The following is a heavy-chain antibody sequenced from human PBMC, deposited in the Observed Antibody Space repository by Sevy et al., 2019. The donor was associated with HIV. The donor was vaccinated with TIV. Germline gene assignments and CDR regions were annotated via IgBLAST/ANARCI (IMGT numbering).Heavy chain of an antibody. Sequence: GGSLRLSCAASGFSFSIYSMNWVRQAPGRGLEWLSYMSNTGSTIHYADSVKGRFTISRDNARNSLYLQMNSLRAEDTAVYYCASQRGGCERLYYFDYWGQGTLVTVSS. CDR1: GFSFSIYS. D-gene: IGHD5-12*01. CDR2: MSNTGSTI. V-gene: IGHV3-48*01. J-gene: IGHJ4*02. CDR3: ASQRGGCERLYYFDY.